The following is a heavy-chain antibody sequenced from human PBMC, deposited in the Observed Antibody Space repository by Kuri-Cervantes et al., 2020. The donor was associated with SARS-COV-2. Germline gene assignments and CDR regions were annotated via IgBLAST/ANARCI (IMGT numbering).Heavy chain of an antibody. Sequence: SETLSLTCTVSGGSFSSYISSSSYYWGWIRQPPGKGLEWIGSIYYCGSTYYNPSLKSRDTISVDTSKNPFSLKLSSVTAADTAVYYCARRFTSITIFGVVNINPFDYWGQGTLVTVSS. J-gene: IGHJ4*02. CDR3: ARRFTSITIFGVVNINPFDY. CDR2: IYYCGST. D-gene: IGHD3-3*01. CDR1: GGSFSSYISSSSYY. V-gene: IGHV4-39*01.